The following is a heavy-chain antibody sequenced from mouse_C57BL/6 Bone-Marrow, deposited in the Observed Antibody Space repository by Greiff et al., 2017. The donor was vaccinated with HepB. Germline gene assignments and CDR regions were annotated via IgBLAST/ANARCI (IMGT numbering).Heavy chain of an antibody. CDR2: SRNKANDYTT. V-gene: IGHV7-1*01. D-gene: IGHD1-1*01. Sequence: EVKVVESGGGLVQSGRSLRLSCATSGFTFSDFYMEWVRQAPGKGLEWIAASRNKANDYTTEYSASVKGRFIVSRDTSHSILYLQMNALRAEDTAIYYCARDAATTVPFAYWGQGTLVTVSA. CDR1: GFTFSDFY. CDR3: ARDAATTVPFAY. J-gene: IGHJ3*01.